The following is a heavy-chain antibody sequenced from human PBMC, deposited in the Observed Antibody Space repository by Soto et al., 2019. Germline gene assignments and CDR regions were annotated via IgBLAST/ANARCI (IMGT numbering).Heavy chain of an antibody. CDR1: GFTFSRYA. CDR3: VRSRSGAVADSFDS. CDR2: LSKDGSVQ. V-gene: IGHV3-30*04. D-gene: IGHD3-10*01. J-gene: IGHJ4*02. Sequence: GGSLRLSCAGSGFTFSRYALHWVRLAPGKGLEWVAALSKDGSVQYWLDSVRGRFTISTDNSKNTLYLQMNSLRPEDTGVYYCVRSRSGAVADSFDSWGQGTQVTVSS.